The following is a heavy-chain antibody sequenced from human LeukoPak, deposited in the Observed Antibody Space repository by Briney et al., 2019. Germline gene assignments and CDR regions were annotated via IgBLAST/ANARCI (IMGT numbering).Heavy chain of an antibody. CDR3: ARGGGFYGSGTTHFDY. CDR1: GGSITSGAYA. J-gene: IGHJ4*02. CDR2: IYRSGST. Sequence: SETLSLTCAVSGGSITSGAYAWSWIRQPPGKGPEWIGYIYRSGSTSYKPSLKSRLSITIDKSKNQFSLNLRSVTAADTAFYYCARGGGFYGSGTTHFDYWGQGTLATVSS. D-gene: IGHD3-10*01. V-gene: IGHV4-30-2*01.